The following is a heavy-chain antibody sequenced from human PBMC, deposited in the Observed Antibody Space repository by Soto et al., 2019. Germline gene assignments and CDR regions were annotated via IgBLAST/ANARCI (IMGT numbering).Heavy chain of an antibody. CDR1: GFTFSSYA. J-gene: IGHJ4*02. Sequence: GGSLRLSCAASGFTFSSYAMHWVRQAPGKGLEWVAVISYDGSNKYYADSVKGRFTISRDNSKNTLYLQMNSLRAEDTAVYYCAKVLGTYYYDSSGYVEQDYWGQGTLVTVPQ. CDR2: ISYDGSNK. D-gene: IGHD3-22*01. V-gene: IGHV3-30*04. CDR3: AKVLGTYYYDSSGYVEQDY.